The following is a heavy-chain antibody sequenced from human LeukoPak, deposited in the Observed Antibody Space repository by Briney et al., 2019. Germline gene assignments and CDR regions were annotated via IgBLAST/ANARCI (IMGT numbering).Heavy chain of an antibody. V-gene: IGHV7-4-1*02. Sequence: ASVKVSCKASGGTFSSYAISWVRQAPGQGLEWMGWINTNTGNPTYAQGFTGRFVFSLDTSVSTAYLQISSLKAEDTAVYYCERGDYGDYGFYYYYYGMDVWGQGTTVTVSS. CDR3: ERGDYGDYGFYYYYYGMDV. CDR2: INTNTGNP. CDR1: GGTFSSYA. J-gene: IGHJ6*02. D-gene: IGHD4-17*01.